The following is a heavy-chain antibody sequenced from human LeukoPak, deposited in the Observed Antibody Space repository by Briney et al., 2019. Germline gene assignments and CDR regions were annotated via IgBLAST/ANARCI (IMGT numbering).Heavy chain of an antibody. CDR3: AAQSTVTTYYLNWYFDL. J-gene: IGHJ2*01. CDR2: ISSSGSTI. CDR1: GFTFSSYE. V-gene: IGHV3-48*03. Sequence: GGSLRLSCAASGFTFSSYEMNWVRQAPGKGLEWVSYISSSGSTIYYADSVKGRFTISRDNAKNSLYLQMNSPRAEDTAVYYCAAQSTVTTYYLNWYFDLWGRGTLVTVPS. D-gene: IGHD4-17*01.